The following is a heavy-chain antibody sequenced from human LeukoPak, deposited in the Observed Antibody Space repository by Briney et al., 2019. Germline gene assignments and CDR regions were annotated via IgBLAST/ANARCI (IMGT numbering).Heavy chain of an antibody. V-gene: IGHV1-69*05. CDR1: GGTFSRYA. CDR2: IIPIFGTA. D-gene: IGHD3-10*01. CDR3: ARAGDSGSLLYPLDY. Sequence: ASVKVSCKASGGTFSRYAISWVRQAPGQGLEWMGGIIPIFGTANYAQKFQGRVTMTRDTSISTAYMELNRLRSDDTAVYYCARAGDSGSLLYPLDYWGQGALVTVSS. J-gene: IGHJ4*02.